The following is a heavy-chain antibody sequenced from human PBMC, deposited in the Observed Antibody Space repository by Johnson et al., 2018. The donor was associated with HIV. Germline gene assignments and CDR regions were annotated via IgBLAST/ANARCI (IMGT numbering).Heavy chain of an antibody. CDR3: ARGSIAAAGWGAFDI. CDR2: INSDGSST. V-gene: IGHV3-74*02. D-gene: IGHD6-13*01. CDR1: GFTFSSYW. J-gene: IGHJ3*02. Sequence: VQLVESGGGLVQPGGSLRLSCAASGFTFSSYWMHWVRQAPGKGLVWVSRINSDGSSTNYADSVKGRFTISRDNSENTLYLQMNSLRAGDTAVYYCARGSIAAAGWGAFDIWGQGTVVTVSS.